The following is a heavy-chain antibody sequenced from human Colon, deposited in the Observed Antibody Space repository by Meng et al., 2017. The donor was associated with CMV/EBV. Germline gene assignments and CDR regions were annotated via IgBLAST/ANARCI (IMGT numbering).Heavy chain of an antibody. Sequence: SVKVSCKASGGTFSSYAISWVRQAPGQGLEWMGGIIPIFGTADYAQMFQGRVTITTDESTSTAYMELSSLRSEDTALYYCAREFCSVMSCYTLGGYWGQGTLVTVSS. CDR1: GGTFSSYA. J-gene: IGHJ4*02. CDR2: IIPIFGTA. D-gene: IGHD2-15*01. V-gene: IGHV1-69*05. CDR3: AREFCSVMSCYTLGGY.